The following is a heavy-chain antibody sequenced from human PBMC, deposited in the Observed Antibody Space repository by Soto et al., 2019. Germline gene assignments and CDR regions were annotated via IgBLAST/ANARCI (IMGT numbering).Heavy chain of an antibody. CDR3: ARVDYYDFWSGYTYYFDY. Sequence: SQTLSITCAISGDSVSSNSAAWNWIRQSPSRGLEWLGRTYYRSKWYNDYAVSVKSRITINPDTSKNQFSLQLNSVTPEDTAVYYCARVDYYDFWSGYTYYFDYWGQGTLVTVSS. D-gene: IGHD3-3*01. CDR2: TYYRSKWYN. J-gene: IGHJ4*02. CDR1: GDSVSSNSAA. V-gene: IGHV6-1*01.